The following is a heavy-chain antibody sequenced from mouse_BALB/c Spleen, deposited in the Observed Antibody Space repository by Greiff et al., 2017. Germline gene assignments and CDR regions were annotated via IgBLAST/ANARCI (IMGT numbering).Heavy chain of an antibody. CDR3: ARCRGSGTEAMDY. D-gene: IGHD1-1*01. V-gene: IGHV5-6-3*01. CDR1: GYTFTSYG. Sequence: EVQLQESGAGLVQPGASLKLSCAASGYTFTSYGMYWVRQTPDKRLELVGNINSNGGSTNYPDSVKGRFTITRDNTKNTLYLQMSSLKSEDASVYYCARCRGSGTEAMDYWGQGTSVTVSS. CDR2: INSNGGST. J-gene: IGHJ4*01.